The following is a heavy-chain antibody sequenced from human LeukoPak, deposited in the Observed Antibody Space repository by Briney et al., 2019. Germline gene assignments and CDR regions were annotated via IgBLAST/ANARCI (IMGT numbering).Heavy chain of an antibody. V-gene: IGHV4-30-2*01. CDR2: IYHSGST. CDR1: GGSISSGGYY. Sequence: PSETLSLTCTVSGGSISSGGYYWSWIRQPPGKGLEWIGYIYHSGSTYYNPSLKSRVTISVDRSKNQFSLKLSSVTAADTAVSYCARDGYSYGYFDYWGQGTLVTVSS. D-gene: IGHD5-18*01. J-gene: IGHJ4*02. CDR3: ARDGYSYGYFDY.